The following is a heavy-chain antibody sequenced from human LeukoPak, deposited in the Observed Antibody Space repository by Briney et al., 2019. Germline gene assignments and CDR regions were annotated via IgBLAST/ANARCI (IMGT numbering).Heavy chain of an antibody. V-gene: IGHV3-23*01. J-gene: IGHJ4*02. CDR3: ARDRVLVVAGFFDY. CDR2: IDGAASNT. D-gene: IGHD6-19*01. CDR1: GFSFSSFA. Sequence: PGGSLRLSCPASGFSFSSFAMNWVRQAPGKGLEWVSSIDGAASNTYYADSVKGRFTLSRDKSKNAVFLQMNSLRVEDTAMYYCARDRVLVVAGFFDYWGPGTLVTVSS.